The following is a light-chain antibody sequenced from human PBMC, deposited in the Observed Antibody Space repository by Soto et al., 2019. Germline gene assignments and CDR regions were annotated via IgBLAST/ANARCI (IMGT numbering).Light chain of an antibody. J-gene: IGKJ1*01. V-gene: IGKV3-20*01. CDR3: QQYGSSPRGT. CDR1: QSVSSSY. CDR2: GAS. Sequence: EFVLTQSPGTLSLSPGERATLSCRASQSVSSSYLAWYQQKPGQAPRLVIYGASSRATGIPDRISGSGSGTDFTLTISRLEPEDFAVYYCQQYGSSPRGTFGQGTKVEIK.